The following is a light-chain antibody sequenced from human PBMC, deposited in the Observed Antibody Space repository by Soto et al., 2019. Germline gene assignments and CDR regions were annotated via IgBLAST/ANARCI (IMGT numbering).Light chain of an antibody. J-gene: IGLJ2*01. CDR1: ALPNQY. V-gene: IGLV3-25*02. Sequence: SYELTQPSLVSVSPGQTARITCSGDALPNQYAYWYQQRPGQAPVLVMFKDSERPSGIPERISGSSSGTTVTLTISGVQAEDEADYYCQSADSNGTFVVFGGGTKVTVL. CDR2: KDS. CDR3: QSADSNGTFVV.